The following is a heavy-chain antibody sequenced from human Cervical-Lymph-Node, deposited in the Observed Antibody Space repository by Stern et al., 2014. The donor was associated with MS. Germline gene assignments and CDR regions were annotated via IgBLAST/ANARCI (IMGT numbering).Heavy chain of an antibody. CDR1: GFTFSSYG. CDR2: IWYDGSNK. CDR3: ARDASDGVFYFDY. V-gene: IGHV3-33*01. D-gene: IGHD4-17*01. J-gene: IGHJ4*02. Sequence: VQLVESGGGVVQPGRSLRLSCAASGFTFSSYGMHWVRQAPGKGLEWVAVIWYDGSNKYYADSVKGRFTISRDNSKNTLYLQMNSLRAEDTAVYYCARDASDGVFYFDYWGQGTLVTVSS.